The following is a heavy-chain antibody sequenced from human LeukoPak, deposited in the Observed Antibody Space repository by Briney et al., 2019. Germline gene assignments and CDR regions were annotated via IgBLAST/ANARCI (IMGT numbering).Heavy chain of an antibody. J-gene: IGHJ4*02. CDR1: GYTFANYG. Sequence: ASVKVSCKASGYTFANYGINWVRQAPGQGLEWIGWISLENGNAGYAQRVQGRVTLTTDTSTSTAYMGLRSLRSDDTAVYYCARVTYVRPYQLDYWGQGTLVSISS. D-gene: IGHD2-2*01. CDR2: ISLENGNA. V-gene: IGHV1-18*01. CDR3: ARVTYVRPYQLDY.